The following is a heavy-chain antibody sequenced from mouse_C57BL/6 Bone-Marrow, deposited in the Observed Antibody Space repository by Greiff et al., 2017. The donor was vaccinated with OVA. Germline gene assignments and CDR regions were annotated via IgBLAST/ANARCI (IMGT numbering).Heavy chain of an antibody. Sequence: DVKLQESGPELVKPGASVKISCKASGYSFTGYYMNWVKQSPEKSLEWIGEINPSTGGTTYNQKFKAKATLTVDKSSSTAYMQLKSLTSEDSAVYYCANYYGSSYGYFDYWGQGTTLTVSS. CDR2: INPSTGGT. V-gene: IGHV1-42*01. D-gene: IGHD1-1*01. CDR3: ANYYGSSYGYFDY. J-gene: IGHJ2*01. CDR1: GYSFTGYY.